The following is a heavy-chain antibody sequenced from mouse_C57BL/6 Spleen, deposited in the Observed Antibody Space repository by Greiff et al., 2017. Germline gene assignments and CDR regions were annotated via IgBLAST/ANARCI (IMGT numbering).Heavy chain of an antibody. D-gene: IGHD1-1*01. J-gene: IGHJ1*03. CDR2: IYPRSGNT. Sequence: QVQLQPSGAELARPGASVKLSCKASGYTFTSYGISWVKQRTGQGLEWIGEIYPRSGNTYYNEKFKGKATLTADKSSSTAYMGLRSLTSEDSAVYFCAREGTTVVATRYFDVWGTGTTVTVSS. V-gene: IGHV1-81*01. CDR1: GYTFTSYG. CDR3: AREGTTVVATRYFDV.